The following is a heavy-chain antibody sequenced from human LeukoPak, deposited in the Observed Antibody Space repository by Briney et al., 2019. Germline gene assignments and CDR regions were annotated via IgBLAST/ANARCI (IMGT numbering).Heavy chain of an antibody. CDR2: IVVGTGNT. J-gene: IGHJ4*02. CDR3: AAGTSYYDSAGFD. Sequence: SVKVSCKASGLTFTPSAVQWVRQDRGQRLEGIGWIVVGTGNTNYAQKFQDRVTITRDTSTSTAYLALSSLRSDDTAVYYCAAGTSYYDSAGFDWGQGTLVTVSS. V-gene: IGHV1-58*01. D-gene: IGHD3-22*01. CDR1: GLTFTPSA.